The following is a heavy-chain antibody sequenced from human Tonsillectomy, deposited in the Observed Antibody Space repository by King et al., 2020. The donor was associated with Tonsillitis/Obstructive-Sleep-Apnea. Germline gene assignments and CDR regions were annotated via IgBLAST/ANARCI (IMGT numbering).Heavy chain of an antibody. V-gene: IGHV4-39*01. CDR3: ATVPAADNYYYYYMDV. J-gene: IGHJ6*03. CDR1: GGSISSSSFY. D-gene: IGHD2-2*01. Sequence: QLQESGPGLVKPSETLSLTCTVSGGSISSSSFYWGWIRQPPGEGLEWIGTIYYSGSTYYNPSLKSRVTISVDTSKNQFSLKLSSVTAADTAVYYCATVPAADNYYYYYMDVWGKGTTVTVSS. CDR2: IYYSGST.